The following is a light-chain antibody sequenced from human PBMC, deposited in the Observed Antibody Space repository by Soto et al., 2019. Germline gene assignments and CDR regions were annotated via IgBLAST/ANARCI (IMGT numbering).Light chain of an antibody. Sequence: EIVLTQSPATLSLSPGERXTLSXXASQSVSSYLAWYQQKPGQAPRLLIYDASNRATGIPARFSGSGSGTDFTLTISXLXXXXXAXXXXXXXSNWLTFGGGTKVEIK. CDR2: DAS. CDR1: QSVSSY. CDR3: XXXSNWLT. J-gene: IGKJ4*01. V-gene: IGKV3-11*01.